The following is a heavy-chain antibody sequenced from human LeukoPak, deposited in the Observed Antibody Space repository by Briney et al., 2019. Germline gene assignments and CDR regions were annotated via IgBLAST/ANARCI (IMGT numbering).Heavy chain of an antibody. CDR1: GGSISSSSYY. J-gene: IGHJ5*02. D-gene: IGHD2-2*02. CDR2: IYYSGST. Sequence: SETLSLTCTVSGGSISSSSYYWGWIRQPPGKGLEWIGSIYYSGSTYYNPSLKSRVTISVDTSKNQFSLKLSSVTAADTAVYYCARAIYCSGSSCYSHNWFDPWGQGTLVTVSS. CDR3: ARAIYCSGSSCYSHNWFDP. V-gene: IGHV4-39*07.